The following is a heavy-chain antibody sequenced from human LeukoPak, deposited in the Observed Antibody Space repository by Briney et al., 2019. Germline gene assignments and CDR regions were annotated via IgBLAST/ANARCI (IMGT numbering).Heavy chain of an antibody. CDR3: ARDAIVGATNWFDP. CDR1: GGSVSSGSYY. V-gene: IGHV4-61*01. CDR2: IYYSGRT. J-gene: IGHJ5*02. Sequence: SETLSLTCTVSGGSVSSGSYYWSWIRQPPRKGLEWIGYIYYSGRTTYNPSLKSRVTISLDTSKNQFSLKLSSVTAADTAVYYCARDAIVGATNWFDPWGQGTLVTVSS. D-gene: IGHD1-26*01.